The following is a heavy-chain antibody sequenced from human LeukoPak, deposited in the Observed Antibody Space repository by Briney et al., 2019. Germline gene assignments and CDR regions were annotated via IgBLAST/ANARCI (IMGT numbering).Heavy chain of an antibody. V-gene: IGHV3-23*01. Sequence: EAGGSLRLSCAASGFTFSSYAMSWVRQAPGKGLEWVSAISGSGGSTYYADSVKGRFTISRDNSKNTLYLQMNSLRVEDTALYYCAKDVGLPGTGTQEDRGFDPWGQGTLVTVSS. CDR3: AKDVGLPGTGTQEDRGFDP. D-gene: IGHD1-7*01. J-gene: IGHJ5*02. CDR1: GFTFSSYA. CDR2: ISGSGGST.